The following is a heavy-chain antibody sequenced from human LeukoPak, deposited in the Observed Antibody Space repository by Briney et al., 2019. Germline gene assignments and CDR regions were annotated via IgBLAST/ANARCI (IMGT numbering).Heavy chain of an antibody. CDR2: IYYSGST. CDR3: ATGRVYYGSEN. D-gene: IGHD3-10*01. CDR1: GGSISSYY. Sequence: PSETLSLTCTVSGGSISSYYWSWIRQPPGKGLEWIGYIYYSGSTNYNPSLKSRLTISLDTSNNQFSLRLNSVTAADTAVYYCATGRVYYGSENWGQGTLVTVSS. V-gene: IGHV4-59*01. J-gene: IGHJ4*02.